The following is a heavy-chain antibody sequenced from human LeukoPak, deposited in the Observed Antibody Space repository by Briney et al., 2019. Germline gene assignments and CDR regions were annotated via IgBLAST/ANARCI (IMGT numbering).Heavy chain of an antibody. J-gene: IGHJ4*02. Sequence: SETLSLTCAVYGVSFSGYYWSWIRQPPGKGLEWIGEINHSGSTNYNPSLKSRVTISVDTSKNQFSLKLSSVTAADTAVYYCASLRILTGYPIDYFDNWGQGTQVIVSS. V-gene: IGHV4-34*01. CDR2: INHSGST. CDR3: ASLRILTGYPIDYFDN. CDR1: GVSFSGYY. D-gene: IGHD3-9*01.